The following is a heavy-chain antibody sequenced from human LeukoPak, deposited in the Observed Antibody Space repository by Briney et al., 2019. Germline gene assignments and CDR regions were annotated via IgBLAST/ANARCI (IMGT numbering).Heavy chain of an antibody. D-gene: IGHD6-19*01. Sequence: SETLSLTCAVYGGSFSGYDWSWIRQPPGKGLEWIGEINHSGSTNYNPSLKSRVTISVDTSKNQFSLKLSSVTAADTAVYYCARLAQWLVRGRFDYWGQGTLVTVSS. CDR3: ARLAQWLVRGRFDY. J-gene: IGHJ4*02. CDR1: GGSFSGYD. V-gene: IGHV4-34*01. CDR2: INHSGST.